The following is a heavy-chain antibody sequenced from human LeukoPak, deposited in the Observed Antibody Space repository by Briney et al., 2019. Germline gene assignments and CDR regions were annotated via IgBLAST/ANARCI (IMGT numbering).Heavy chain of an antibody. J-gene: IGHJ4*02. CDR3: AREIPTTAAGSFDY. CDR2: MNPNSGNT. CDR1: GYTFTSYD. V-gene: IGHV1-8*03. Sequence: ASVKVSCKASGYTFTSYDINWERQATGQGLEWMGWMNPNSGNTGYAQKFQGRVTITRNTSISTAYMELSSLRSEDTAVYYCAREIPTTAAGSFDYWGQGTLVTVSS. D-gene: IGHD6-13*01.